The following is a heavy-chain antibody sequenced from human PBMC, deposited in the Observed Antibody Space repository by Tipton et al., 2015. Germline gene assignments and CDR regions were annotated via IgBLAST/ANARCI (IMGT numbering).Heavy chain of an antibody. D-gene: IGHD3-22*01. CDR2: IYSRGDT. CDR3: VKGDYYDANGYYYFDS. Sequence: SLRLSCAASEFTVGNNYVTWLRQAPGKGLEWVSVIYSRGDTSYADAVKGRFTISRDNSKRTLYLQMKSLRVEDTAVYHCVKGDYYDANGYYYFDSWGQGTLVTVSS. J-gene: IGHJ4*02. CDR1: EFTVGNNY. V-gene: IGHV3-53*01.